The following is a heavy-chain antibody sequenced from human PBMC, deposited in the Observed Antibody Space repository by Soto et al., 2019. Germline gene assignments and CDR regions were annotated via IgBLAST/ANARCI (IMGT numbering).Heavy chain of an antibody. V-gene: IGHV3-48*01. CDR3: ARANYYGSPGDFDY. J-gene: IGHJ4*02. Sequence: EVQLVESGGGLVQPGGSLRLSCAASGFTFSSYSMNWVRQAPGKGLEWVSYISSSSSSTIYSADSVKGRFTISRDNAKNSLYLQMNSLRAEDTAVYYCARANYYGSPGDFDYWGQGTLVTVSS. CDR1: GFTFSSYS. D-gene: IGHD3-10*01. CDR2: ISSSSSSTI.